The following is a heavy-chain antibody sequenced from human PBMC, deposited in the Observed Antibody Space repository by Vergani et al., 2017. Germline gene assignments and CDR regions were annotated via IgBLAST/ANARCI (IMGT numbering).Heavy chain of an antibody. CDR3: AKANPRNSGYDYLYYYHAMDV. D-gene: IGHD5-12*01. V-gene: IGHV3-23*01. Sequence: VQLQQWGAGLLKPSETLSLTCAVYGGSFSGYYWSWIRQPPGKGLEWVSGISGSGGSTYYAGSVKGRFTISRDSSKNTLYLQMNSLSARDTAVYYCAKANPRNSGYDYLYYYHAMDVWGQGTTVTVSS. CDR2: ISGSGGST. J-gene: IGHJ6*02. CDR1: GGSFSGYY.